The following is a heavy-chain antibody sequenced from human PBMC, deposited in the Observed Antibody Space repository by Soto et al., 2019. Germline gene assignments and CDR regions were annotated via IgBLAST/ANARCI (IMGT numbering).Heavy chain of an antibody. D-gene: IGHD3-22*01. CDR2: IYASENT. Sequence: SETLSLTCTVSGGSVSSNSYSWGWIRQSPGKGLEWIATIYASENTYYNPSLLSRVTISVDTSKNEFSLRLTSVTAADTAVYYCASPPAPYYYDSSGYPPGYWGQGTLVTVSS. CDR1: GGSVSSNSYS. J-gene: IGHJ4*02. V-gene: IGHV4-39*01. CDR3: ASPPAPYYYDSSGYPPGY.